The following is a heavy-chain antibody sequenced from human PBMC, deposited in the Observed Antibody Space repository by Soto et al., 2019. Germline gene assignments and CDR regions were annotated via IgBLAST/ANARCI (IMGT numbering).Heavy chain of an antibody. Sequence: ASVKVSCKASGYTFTSYAMHCVRQAPGQRLEWMGWINAGNGNTKYSQKFQGRVTITRDTSASTAYMELSSLRSEDTAVYYCARVRIADCTNGVCPWPFDYWGQGTLVTVSS. V-gene: IGHV1-3*01. D-gene: IGHD2-8*01. CDR1: GYTFTSYA. CDR2: INAGNGNT. CDR3: ARVRIADCTNGVCPWPFDY. J-gene: IGHJ4*02.